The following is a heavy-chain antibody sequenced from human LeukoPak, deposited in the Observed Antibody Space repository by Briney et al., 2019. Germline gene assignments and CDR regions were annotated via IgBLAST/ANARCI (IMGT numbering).Heavy chain of an antibody. V-gene: IGHV3-48*03. D-gene: IGHD2-21*02. CDR2: ISSSGSTI. Sequence: GGSLRLSCAASGFTFSSYEMNWVRQAPGKGLEWVSYISSSGSTIYYADSVKGRFTISRDNAKNSLYLQMNSLRAEDTAVYYCAKGKFIVVVTAFEYFQHWGQGTLVTVSS. CDR1: GFTFSSYE. J-gene: IGHJ1*01. CDR3: AKGKFIVVVTAFEYFQH.